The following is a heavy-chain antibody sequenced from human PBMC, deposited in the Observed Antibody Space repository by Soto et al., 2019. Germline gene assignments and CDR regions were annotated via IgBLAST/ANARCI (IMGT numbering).Heavy chain of an antibody. J-gene: IGHJ4*02. V-gene: IGHV1-69*01. D-gene: IGHD3-22*01. CDR3: ARDTYYYDSSGYYYS. Sequence: QVQLVQSGAEVKKPGSSVKVSCKASGGTFSSYAISWVRQAPGQGLEWMGGIIPIFGTANYAQKFQGRVTITADESTSTASMELSSLRSEDTAVDYCARDTYYYDSSGYYYSWVQGTLVTVSS. CDR2: IIPIFGTA. CDR1: GGTFSSYA.